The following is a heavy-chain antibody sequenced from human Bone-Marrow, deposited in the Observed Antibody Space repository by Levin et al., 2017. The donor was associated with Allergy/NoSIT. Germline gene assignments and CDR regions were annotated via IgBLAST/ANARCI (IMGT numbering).Heavy chain of an antibody. Sequence: PSETLSLTCSVSGASINSEYHWDWVRQSPEKGLEWIGYYYNSGDTDYNPSLKGRASISVDTSRNQFSLRLNSVTAADTAVYYCARNGPYFYGMDVWGQGTTVTVSS. CDR1: GASINSEYH. V-gene: IGHV4-30-4*01. CDR2: YYNSGDT. CDR3: ARNGPYFYGMDV. J-gene: IGHJ6*02.